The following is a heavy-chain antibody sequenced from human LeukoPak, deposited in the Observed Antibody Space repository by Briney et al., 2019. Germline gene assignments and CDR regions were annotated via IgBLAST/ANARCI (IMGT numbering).Heavy chain of an antibody. V-gene: IGHV4-61*02. J-gene: IGHJ4*02. CDR3: ARGLNYAGSGYYFDS. D-gene: IGHD3-22*01. CDR1: GGSISGGGYY. Sequence: PSQTLSLTCTVSGGSISGGGYYWSWFRQPAGKGLEWIGRIYASGSTGYNPSLKGRVTISVDTSKNQFSLKLSSVTAADTAVYYCARGLNYAGSGYYFDSWGPGTVVTVSS. CDR2: IYASGST.